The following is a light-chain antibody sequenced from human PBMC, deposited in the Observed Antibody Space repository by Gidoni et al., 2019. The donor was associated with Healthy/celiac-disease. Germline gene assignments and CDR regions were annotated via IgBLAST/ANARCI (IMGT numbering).Light chain of an antibody. Sequence: DIVMTQSPDSLAVSLGERATINCKSSQSVLYSSNNKNYLAWYQQKPGQPPKLLIYWASTRESGVPDRLSGSGYGTDFTLTISSLQAEDVAVYYCQQYYSPTWTFGQGTKVEIK. CDR1: QSVLYSSNNKNY. CDR2: WAS. J-gene: IGKJ1*01. CDR3: QQYYSPTWT. V-gene: IGKV4-1*01.